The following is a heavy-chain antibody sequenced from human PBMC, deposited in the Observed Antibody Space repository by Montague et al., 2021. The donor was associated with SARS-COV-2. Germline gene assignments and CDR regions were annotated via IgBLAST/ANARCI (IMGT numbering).Heavy chain of an antibody. CDR3: ARHPSYSSGWYDWFDP. J-gene: IGHJ5*02. D-gene: IGHD6-19*01. Sequence: SETLSLTCTVSGGSISSYYWSWIRQPPGKGLEWIGYIFYSGNTNYNPSPKSRVTISIDTSKNQFSLKLRSVTAADTAVYYCARHPSYSSGWYDWFDPWGQGTLVTVSS. CDR2: IFYSGNT. V-gene: IGHV4-59*08. CDR1: GGSISSYY.